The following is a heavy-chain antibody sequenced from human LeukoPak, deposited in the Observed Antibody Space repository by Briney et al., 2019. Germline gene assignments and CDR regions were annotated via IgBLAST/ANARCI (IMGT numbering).Heavy chain of an antibody. CDR3: AKKEGGFDH. CDR2: ISGDADST. V-gene: IGHV3-23*01. Sequence: GGSLRLSGAAFGFTFSNYAMSWVRQAPGRGLEWVSAISGDADSTYYADSVKGRFTISRDNSKNTLYLQVNSLRADDTAVYYCAKKEGGFDHWGQGALVTVSS. D-gene: IGHD1-26*01. CDR1: GFTFSNYA. J-gene: IGHJ4*02.